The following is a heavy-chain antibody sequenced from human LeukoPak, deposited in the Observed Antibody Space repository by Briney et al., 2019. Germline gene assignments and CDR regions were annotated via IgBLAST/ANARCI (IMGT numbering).Heavy chain of an antibody. CDR1: GFTFSSYA. D-gene: IGHD6-19*01. Sequence: GSLRLSSAASGFTFSSYAMHWVRQAPGKGLEWIGEINHSGSTNYNPSLKSRVTISVDTSKNQFSLKLSSVTAADTAVYYCASYKWLVKSYVGWGQGTLVTVSS. V-gene: IGHV4-34*01. CDR2: INHSGST. J-gene: IGHJ4*02. CDR3: ASYKWLVKSYVG.